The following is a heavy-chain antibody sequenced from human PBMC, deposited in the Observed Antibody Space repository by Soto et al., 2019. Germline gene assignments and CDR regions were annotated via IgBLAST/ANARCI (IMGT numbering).Heavy chain of an antibody. CDR2: ISWNSGSI. V-gene: IGHV3-9*01. Sequence: RXSCSASGFSFDDYAMHWVRQAPGKCLEWVSGISWNSGSIGYADSVKGRFTISRDNAKNSLYLQMNSLRPEDTALYYCAKDISRIYWRANWFDPSGQVTLITVSS. CDR3: AKDISRIYWRANWFDP. J-gene: IGHJ5*02. D-gene: IGHD3-10*01. CDR1: GFSFDDYA.